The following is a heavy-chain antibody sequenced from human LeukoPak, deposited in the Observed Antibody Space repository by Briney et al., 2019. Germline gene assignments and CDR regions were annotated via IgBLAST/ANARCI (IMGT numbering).Heavy chain of an antibody. V-gene: IGHV4-59*01. J-gene: IGHJ6*02. CDR3: ARGGNDILTAYFSGIYGLDV. CDR1: GGSISSYY. CDR2: IYNSGST. Sequence: SETLSLTCTVSGGSISSYYWTWIRQPPGKGLEWIGYIYNSGSTNYYPSLKSRVTISVDTSKNQFSLRLTSVTAADTAVYYCARGGNDILTAYFSGIYGLDVWGQGTTVTVSS. D-gene: IGHD3-9*01.